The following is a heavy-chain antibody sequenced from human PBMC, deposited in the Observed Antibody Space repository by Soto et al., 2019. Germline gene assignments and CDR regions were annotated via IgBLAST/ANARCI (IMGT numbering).Heavy chain of an antibody. CDR1: GFTFSDHY. Sequence: EVQLEESGGGLVQPGGSLRLSCAASGFTFSDHYMDWVRQAPGKGLEWVGRIRNKVNSYTTEYAASVKGRFSISRDDSKSSLYLQMNSLKTEDTAVYYCAGAGYDHRDFDYEGQGTLVTVSA. CDR3: AGAGYDHRDFDY. J-gene: IGHJ4*02. V-gene: IGHV3-72*01. CDR2: IRNKVNSYTT. D-gene: IGHD3-16*01.